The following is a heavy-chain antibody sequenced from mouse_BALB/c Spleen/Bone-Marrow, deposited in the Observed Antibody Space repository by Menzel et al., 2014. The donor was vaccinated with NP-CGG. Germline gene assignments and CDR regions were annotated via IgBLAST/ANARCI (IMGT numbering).Heavy chain of an antibody. Sequence: VQLVESGDDLVKPGASVKLSCKASGYTFTSYWINWIKQRPGQGLEWIGQIYPGDGDTNYNGKFKGKATLTADKSSSTAYMQLSSLTSEDSAVYFCASRGDYSYAMDYWGQGTSVTVSS. CDR3: ASRGDYSYAMDY. CDR2: IYPGDGDT. V-gene: IGHV1-80*01. D-gene: IGHD1-1*01. J-gene: IGHJ4*01. CDR1: GYTFTSYW.